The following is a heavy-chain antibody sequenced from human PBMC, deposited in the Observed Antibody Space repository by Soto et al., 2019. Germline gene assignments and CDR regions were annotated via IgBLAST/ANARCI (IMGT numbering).Heavy chain of an antibody. J-gene: IGHJ6*02. CDR1: GFTFGDYA. CDR3: TRDPYRVGWHYYYGMDV. Sequence: GGSLRLSCTASGFTFGDYAMSWVRQAPGKGLEWVGFIRSKAYGGTTEYAASVKGRFTISRDDSKSIAYLQMNSLKTEDTAVYYCTRDPYRVGWHYYYGMDVWGQGTTVTVSS. CDR2: IRSKAYGGTT. D-gene: IGHD2-15*01. V-gene: IGHV3-49*04.